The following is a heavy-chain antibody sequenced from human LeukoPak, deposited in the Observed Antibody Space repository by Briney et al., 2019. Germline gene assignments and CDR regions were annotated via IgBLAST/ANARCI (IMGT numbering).Heavy chain of an antibody. V-gene: IGHV3-72*01. J-gene: IGHJ3*02. CDR1: GFTFSDYI. Sequence: GGSLRLFYAASGFTFSDYILDWVRQPAGRGGAWVGRVKRGANSYTTEYAASVKGRFTISRDESKNSLYLHMNSLKTEDTAVYHCSRDGGEAGNSAFDIWGQGTMVTVSS. D-gene: IGHD3-16*01. CDR3: SRDGGEAGNSAFDI. CDR2: VKRGANSYTT.